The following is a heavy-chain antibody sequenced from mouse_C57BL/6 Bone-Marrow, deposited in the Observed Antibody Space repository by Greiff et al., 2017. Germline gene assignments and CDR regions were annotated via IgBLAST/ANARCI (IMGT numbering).Heavy chain of an antibody. CDR1: GYTFTSYW. CDR2: IHPSASDT. D-gene: IGHD1-1*01. CDR3: AIEAAVVAPFDY. J-gene: IGHJ2*01. V-gene: IGHV1-74*01. Sequence: QVQLQQPGAELVKPGASVKVSCKASGYTFTSYWMHWVKQRPGQGLEWIGRIHPSASDTNYNQKFKGKATLTVDKSSSTAYMQLSSLTSEDSAVYYCAIEAAVVAPFDYWGQGTTLTVSS.